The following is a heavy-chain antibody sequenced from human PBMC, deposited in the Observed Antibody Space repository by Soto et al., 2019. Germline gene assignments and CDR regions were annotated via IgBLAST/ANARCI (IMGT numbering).Heavy chain of an antibody. Sequence: GGSLRLSCAASGFPFSSYALHWVRQAPGKGLEWVAVISYDGSNKYYADSVKGRFTISRDNSKNTLYLQMNSLRAEDTAVYYCARRDIDNWNQGHAFGFWGQGTRVTVSS. V-gene: IGHV3-30-3*01. CDR3: ARRDIDNWNQGHAFGF. CDR2: ISYDGSNK. D-gene: IGHD1-20*01. CDR1: GFPFSSYA. J-gene: IGHJ3*01.